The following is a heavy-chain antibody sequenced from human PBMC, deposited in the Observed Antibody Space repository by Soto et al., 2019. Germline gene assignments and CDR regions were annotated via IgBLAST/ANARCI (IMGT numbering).Heavy chain of an antibody. J-gene: IGHJ2*01. Sequence: QVQLQESGPGLVKPSETLSLTCTVSRGATSSYYWSWIRQPPGKGMEWIGYIYYSGTTNYNPSLKSRFTVSVGTSKNQFSLKLTSVTAADTAVYYCARSVQSSGCDSWCFDLWGRGTLVTVSS. V-gene: IGHV4-59*01. D-gene: IGHD3-22*01. CDR1: RGATSSYY. CDR2: IYYSGTT. CDR3: ARSVQSSGCDSWCFDL.